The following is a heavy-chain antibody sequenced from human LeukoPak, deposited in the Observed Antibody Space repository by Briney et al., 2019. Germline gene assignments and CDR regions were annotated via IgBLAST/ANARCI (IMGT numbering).Heavy chain of an antibody. CDR2: ISWNSGSI. V-gene: IGHV3-9*01. Sequence: GGSLRLSCAASGFTFDDYAMHWVQQAPGKGLEWVSGISWNSGSIGYADSVKGRFTISRDNAKNSLYLQMNSLRAEDTALYYCAKGLSTANTYYYGSGSFNWFDPWGQGTLVTVSS. CDR3: AKGLSTANTYYYGSGSFNWFDP. J-gene: IGHJ5*02. D-gene: IGHD3-10*01. CDR1: GFTFDDYA.